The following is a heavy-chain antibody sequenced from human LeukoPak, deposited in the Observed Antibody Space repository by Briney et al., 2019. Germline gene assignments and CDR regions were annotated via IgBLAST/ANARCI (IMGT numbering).Heavy chain of an antibody. Sequence: SETLSLTCTVSGGSISSGGYHWSWIRQPPGKGLEWIGYIYCSGSTNYNPSLKSRVTISVDTSKNQISLKLSSVTAADTAVYYCASFRAAAGNFDYWGQGTLVTVSS. CDR3: ASFRAAAGNFDY. V-gene: IGHV4-61*08. CDR1: GGSISSGGYH. J-gene: IGHJ4*02. D-gene: IGHD6-13*01. CDR2: IYCSGST.